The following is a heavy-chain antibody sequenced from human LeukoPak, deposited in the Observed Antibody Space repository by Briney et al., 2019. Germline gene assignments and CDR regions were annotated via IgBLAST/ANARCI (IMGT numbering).Heavy chain of an antibody. V-gene: IGHV4-39*07. Sequence: SETLSLTCTVSGGSISGSTYYWGWMRQPPGKGLEWIVSKFYTGRTYYNPSLKSRVTISVDTSKNQFSLNLSFVTAADTAVYYCAKVPTGDKSFDNWGQGTLVTVSS. CDR3: AKVPTGDKSFDN. D-gene: IGHD7-27*01. J-gene: IGHJ4*02. CDR2: KFYTGRT. CDR1: GGSISGSTYY.